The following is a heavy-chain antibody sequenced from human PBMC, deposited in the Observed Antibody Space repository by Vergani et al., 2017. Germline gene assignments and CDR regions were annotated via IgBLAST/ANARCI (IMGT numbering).Heavy chain of an antibody. J-gene: IGHJ2*01. CDR3: AXEIVVVPAAIHDWYFDL. D-gene: IGHD2-2*01. Sequence: QVQLVQSGAEVKKPGASVKVSCKASGYTFTGYYMHWVRQAPGQGLEWMGWINPNSGGTNYAQKFQGWVTMTRDTSISTAYMELSRLRSDDTAVYYCAXEIVVVPAAIHDWYFDLWGRGTLVTVSS. V-gene: IGHV1-2*04. CDR1: GYTFTGYY. CDR2: INPNSGGT.